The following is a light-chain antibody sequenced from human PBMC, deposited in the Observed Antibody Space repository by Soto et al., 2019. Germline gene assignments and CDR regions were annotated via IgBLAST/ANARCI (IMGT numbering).Light chain of an antibody. Sequence: DIVLTQSPGTLSLSPGERATLSCRASQSVTSDYLAWYQQKPGQAPRLLIYDGSRRATGIPDRFSGSGPGTEFSLTISRLEAEDFAVYYCHQYGISPFGGGTKVDIK. CDR2: DGS. J-gene: IGKJ4*01. CDR3: HQYGISP. V-gene: IGKV3-20*01. CDR1: QSVTSDY.